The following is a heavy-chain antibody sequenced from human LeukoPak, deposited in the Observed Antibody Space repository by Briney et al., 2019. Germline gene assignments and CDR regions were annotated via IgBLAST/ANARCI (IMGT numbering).Heavy chain of an antibody. CDR1: GFTFSSYS. CDR2: ISSSSSYI. D-gene: IGHD4-11*01. Sequence: GGSLRLSCAASGFTFSSYSMNWVRQAPGKGLEWVSSISSSSSYIYYADSVKGRFTISRDNAKNSPYLQMNSLRAEDTAAYYCARDLAVTTSYYYYYGMDVWGQGTTVTVSS. CDR3: ARDLAVTTSYYYYYGMDV. J-gene: IGHJ6*02. V-gene: IGHV3-21*01.